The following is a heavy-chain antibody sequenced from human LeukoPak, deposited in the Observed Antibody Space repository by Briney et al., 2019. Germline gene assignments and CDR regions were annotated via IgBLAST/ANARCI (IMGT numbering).Heavy chain of an antibody. CDR1: GFTFSSYA. J-gene: IGHJ5*02. CDR3: ARKAHDYGDYGYNWFDP. D-gene: IGHD4-17*01. Sequence: GRSLRLSCAASGFTFSSYAMHWVRQAPGKGLEWVAVISYDGSNKYYADSVKGRFTISRDNSKNTLYLQMNSLRAEDTAVYYCARKAHDYGDYGYNWFDPWGQGTLVTVSS. CDR2: ISYDGSNK. V-gene: IGHV3-30*04.